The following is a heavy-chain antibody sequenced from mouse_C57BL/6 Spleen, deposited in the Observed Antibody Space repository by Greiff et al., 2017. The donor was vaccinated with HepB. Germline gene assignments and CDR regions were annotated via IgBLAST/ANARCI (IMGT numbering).Heavy chain of an antibody. CDR3: ARYRNGYRPLYYFDY. V-gene: IGHV1-64*01. Sequence: QVQLQQPGAELVKPGASVKLSCKASGYTSTSYWMHWVKQRPGQGLEWIGMIHPNSGSTNYNEKFKSKATLTVDKSSSTAYMQLSSLTSEDSAVYYCARYRNGYRPLYYFDYWGQGTTLTVSS. J-gene: IGHJ2*01. D-gene: IGHD2-2*01. CDR2: IHPNSGST. CDR1: GYTSTSYW.